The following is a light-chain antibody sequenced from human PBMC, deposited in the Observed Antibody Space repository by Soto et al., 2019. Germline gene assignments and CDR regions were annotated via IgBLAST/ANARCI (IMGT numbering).Light chain of an antibody. CDR2: ETS. CDR3: FSFTSTNTHV. V-gene: IGLV2-23*01. Sequence: QSALTQPASVSGSPGQSVTISCTGTSXDFGSYKFVSWYQHHPGTVPKVIIYETSKRPSGVSDRFSGSKSGNTASLTISGLQAEDEADYYCFSFTSTNTHVSGSGTKVTVL. J-gene: IGLJ1*01. CDR1: SXDFGSYKF.